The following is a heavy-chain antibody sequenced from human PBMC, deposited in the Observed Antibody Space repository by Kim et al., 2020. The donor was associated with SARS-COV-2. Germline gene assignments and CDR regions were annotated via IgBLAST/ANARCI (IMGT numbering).Heavy chain of an antibody. D-gene: IGHD4-17*01. CDR3: ARVDYGGNSVFDY. Sequence: YAQKFQGRVTMTRDTSISTAYMELSRLRSDDTAVYYCARVDYGGNSVFDYWGQGTLVTVSS. V-gene: IGHV1-2*02. J-gene: IGHJ4*02.